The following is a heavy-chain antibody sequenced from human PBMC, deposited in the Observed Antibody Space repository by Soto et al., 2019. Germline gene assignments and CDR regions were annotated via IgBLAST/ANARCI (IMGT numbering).Heavy chain of an antibody. D-gene: IGHD6-13*01. J-gene: IGHJ4*01. CDR1: SCSISSYY. CDR2: IYTSGST. V-gene: IGHV4-4*07. CDR3: ARDPGGSSWPTLEY. Sequence: XETLSLTCTVASCSISSYYWSWVRQPAGKGLDWIGRIYTSGSTNYNPSLKSRVTMSVDTSKNQVSLKLSSVTAADTAVYYCARDPGGSSWPTLEYWGQGTLVTVSS.